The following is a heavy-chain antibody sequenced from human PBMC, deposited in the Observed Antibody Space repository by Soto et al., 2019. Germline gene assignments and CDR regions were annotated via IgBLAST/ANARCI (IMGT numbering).Heavy chain of an antibody. V-gene: IGHV5-51*01. Sequence: PGESLKISCQGSGYSFTNYWIAWVRQMPGKGLEWMGIIYPGDSDTRYSPSFEGQVTISADKSISTAYLQWSSLKASDTAIYYCSKGDSTPYYYYGMDVWGQGTTVTVSS. J-gene: IGHJ6*02. CDR3: SKGDSTPYYYYGMDV. D-gene: IGHD3-10*01. CDR2: IYPGDSDT. CDR1: GYSFTNYW.